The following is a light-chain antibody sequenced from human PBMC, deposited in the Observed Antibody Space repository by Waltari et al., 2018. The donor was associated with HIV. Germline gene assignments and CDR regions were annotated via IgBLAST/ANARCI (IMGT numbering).Light chain of an antibody. CDR2: EVN. CDR3: CSYAGDSNYV. Sequence: QSALTQPASVSGSLGQSISTSCSGSSSDLGLYNLVYWYQVSPGKAPKLIIHEVNKRPSGVSDRFSGSKPGKTASLTISGLQTEDEADYYCCSYAGDSNYVFGTGTKVTVL. CDR1: SSDLGLYNL. J-gene: IGLJ1*01. V-gene: IGLV2-23*02.